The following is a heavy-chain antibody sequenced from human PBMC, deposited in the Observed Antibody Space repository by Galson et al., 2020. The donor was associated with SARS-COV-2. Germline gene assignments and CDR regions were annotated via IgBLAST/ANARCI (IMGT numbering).Heavy chain of an antibody. J-gene: IGHJ6*02. CDR2: IYYSGST. V-gene: IGHV4-59*08. D-gene: IGHD6-19*01. CDR3: ARVVRIAVAGTDYYYGMDV. CDR1: GGSISSYY. Sequence: SETLSLTCTVSGGSISSYYWSWIRQPPGKGLEWIGYIYYSGSTNYNPSLKSRVTISVDTSKNQFSLKLSSVTAADTAVYYCARVVRIAVAGTDYYYGMDVWGQGTTVTVSS.